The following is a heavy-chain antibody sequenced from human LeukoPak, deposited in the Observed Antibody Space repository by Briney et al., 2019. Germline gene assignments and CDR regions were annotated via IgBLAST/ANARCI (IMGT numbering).Heavy chain of an antibody. D-gene: IGHD3-10*01. CDR1: GGSVSGYY. J-gene: IGHJ4*02. Sequence: PSEALSLTCTVSGGSVSGYYCSWIRQPPGKGLEWIGYISSSGSTNYNPSLKSRVTISGDTSKNQFSLKLSSVTVADTAVYSCAILGGGPPMATPDYWGQGTLVTVSS. V-gene: IGHV4-59*08. CDR2: ISSSGST. CDR3: AILGGGPPMATPDY.